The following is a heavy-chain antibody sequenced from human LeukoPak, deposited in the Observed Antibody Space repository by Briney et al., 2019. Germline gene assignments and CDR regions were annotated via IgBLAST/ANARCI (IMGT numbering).Heavy chain of an antibody. J-gene: IGHJ4*02. CDR1: GYTFTNYY. V-gene: IGHV1-46*01. CDR2: INPSGGST. CDR3: ARGEVVPAAIPGFFDY. D-gene: IGHD2-2*02. Sequence: ASVKVSCKASGYTFTNYYMHWVRQAPGQGLEWMGIINPSGGSTSYAQKFQGRVTMTRDTSTSTVYMELSSLRSEDTAVYYCARGEVVPAAIPGFFDYWGQGTLVTVCS.